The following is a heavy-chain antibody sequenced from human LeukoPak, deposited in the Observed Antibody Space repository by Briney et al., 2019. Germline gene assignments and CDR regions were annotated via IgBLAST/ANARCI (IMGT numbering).Heavy chain of an antibody. Sequence: GSLRLSCAASGFTFSSYWMHWVRQAPGKGLVWVSRIDTDGGTSYADSVKGRFTISRDNAKNTLYLQMSSLRAEDTAVYYCVRDGPMIRGVPYMDVWGKGTTVTVSS. CDR2: IDTDGGT. J-gene: IGHJ6*03. CDR1: GFTFSSYW. V-gene: IGHV3-74*01. CDR3: VRDGPMIRGVPYMDV. D-gene: IGHD3-10*01.